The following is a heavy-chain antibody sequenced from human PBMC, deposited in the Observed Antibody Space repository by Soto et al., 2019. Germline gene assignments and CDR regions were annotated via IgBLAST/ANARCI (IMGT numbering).Heavy chain of an antibody. CDR1: GLTVSGSY. J-gene: IGHJ4*02. Sequence: PGGSLRLSCAASGLTVSGSYMTWVRQAPGMGLQWVSVIYSDGSTYYADSVKGRFSISRDNSKNTLYLQLNNLRAEDTAVYFCARDQTDSGGYSEYWGQGTLVTVSS. CDR2: IYSDGST. V-gene: IGHV3-66*01. D-gene: IGHD3-22*01. CDR3: ARDQTDSGGYSEY.